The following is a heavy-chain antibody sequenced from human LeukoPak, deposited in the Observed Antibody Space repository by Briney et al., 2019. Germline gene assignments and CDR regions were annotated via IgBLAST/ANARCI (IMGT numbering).Heavy chain of an antibody. CDR3: AKEGTSGYALFYFDY. CDR1: GFTFSDYY. CDR2: ISCSGNTV. J-gene: IGHJ4*02. D-gene: IGHD3-22*01. Sequence: PGGSLILSCAVSGFTFSDYYMSWIRQTPGKGLEWVSYISCSGNTVKYADSVKGRFTISRDNAKNSLYLQMNSLRAEDTALYYCAKEGTSGYALFYFDYWGQGTLVTVSS. V-gene: IGHV3-11*01.